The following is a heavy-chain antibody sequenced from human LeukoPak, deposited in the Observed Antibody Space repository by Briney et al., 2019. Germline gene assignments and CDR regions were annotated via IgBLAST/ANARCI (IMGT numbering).Heavy chain of an antibody. CDR2: INPSGGST. Sequence: GASVKVSCKASGCTFTSYYMQWVRQAPGPALEWTRIINPSGGSTSYAQKFQVRVTMTRDTSTSTVYMELSSLRSEDTAVYYCVVVVPAAMSFPWGCFDPWGQGTLVTVSS. CDR1: GCTFTSYY. D-gene: IGHD2-2*01. V-gene: IGHV1-46*01. J-gene: IGHJ5*02. CDR3: VVVVPAAMSFPWGCFDP.